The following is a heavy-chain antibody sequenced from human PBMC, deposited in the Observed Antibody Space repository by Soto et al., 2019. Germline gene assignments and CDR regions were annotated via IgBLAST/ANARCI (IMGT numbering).Heavy chain of an antibody. D-gene: IGHD1-1*01. CDR2: MNQDGSEK. J-gene: IGHJ6*02. Sequence: EVQLVESGGGLVQPGGSLRLSCTVSGFTFGDYCLTWVRQAPGKGLEWVANMNQDGSEKYYVDSVQGRFAISRDNAKNSLYLQMHSLSAEDTAVYYCASQRVSYARNVGGQGTTVTVSS. CDR1: GFTFGDYC. CDR3: ASQRVSYARNV. V-gene: IGHV3-7*05.